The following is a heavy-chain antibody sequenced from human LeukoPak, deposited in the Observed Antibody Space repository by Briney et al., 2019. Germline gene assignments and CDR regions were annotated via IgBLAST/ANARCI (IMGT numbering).Heavy chain of an antibody. D-gene: IGHD3-3*01. CDR3: ARQGGGSYTSSRPLFDY. V-gene: IGHV1-2*02. CDR2: INPDSGGT. Sequence: ASVKVSCKASGYTFTGYYMHWVRQAPGQGLEWMGWINPDSGGTNYAQKFQGRVTMTRDTSISTAYMELSRLRSDDTAVYYCARQGGGSYTSSRPLFDYWGQGSLVTVSS. J-gene: IGHJ4*02. CDR1: GYTFTGYY.